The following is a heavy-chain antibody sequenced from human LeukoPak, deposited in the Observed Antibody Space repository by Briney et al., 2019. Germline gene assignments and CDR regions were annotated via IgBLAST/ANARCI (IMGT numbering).Heavy chain of an antibody. CDR3: ARDRGLAVAGTVDH. Sequence: ASVKVSCKASGYTFTGYYVHWVRQAPGQGLEWMGWINPNTGDTNYAQNFQGRVTMTRDTSISTAYMDLSRLTSDDTAVYYCARDRGLAVAGTVDHWGQGTLVTVSS. J-gene: IGHJ5*02. V-gene: IGHV1-2*02. CDR2: INPNTGDT. D-gene: IGHD6-13*01. CDR1: GYTFTGYY.